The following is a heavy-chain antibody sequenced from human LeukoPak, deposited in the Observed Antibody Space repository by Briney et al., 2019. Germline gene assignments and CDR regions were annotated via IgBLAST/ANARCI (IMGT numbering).Heavy chain of an antibody. CDR2: ISGSGGST. CDR3: AKDGSDFTDSSGYVDY. J-gene: IGHJ4*02. Sequence: GGSLRLSCAASGFTFSSYAMSWVRQAPGKGLEWVSAISGSGGSTYYADSVKGRFTISRDNSKNTLYLQMNSLRAEDTAVYYCAKDGSDFTDSSGYVDYWGQGTLVTVSS. D-gene: IGHD3-22*01. CDR1: GFTFSSYA. V-gene: IGHV3-23*01.